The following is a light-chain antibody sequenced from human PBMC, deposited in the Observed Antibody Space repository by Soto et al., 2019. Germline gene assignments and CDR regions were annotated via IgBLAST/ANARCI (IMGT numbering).Light chain of an antibody. V-gene: IGKV1-39*01. Sequence: DFQLTQSPSSLSASAGDRVTITCRTSESISGYLSWYQQKAGQPPKLLIFAASSLQNGVPSRFSGRGSGTEYTLSISSLQADDFATYYCHQSYISPPAFGQGTKVEIQ. J-gene: IGKJ1*01. CDR1: ESISGY. CDR3: HQSYISPPA. CDR2: AAS.